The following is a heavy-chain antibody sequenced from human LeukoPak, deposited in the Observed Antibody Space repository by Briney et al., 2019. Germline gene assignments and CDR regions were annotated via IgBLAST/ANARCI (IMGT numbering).Heavy chain of an antibody. V-gene: IGHV3-11*06. D-gene: IGHD3-9*01. CDR1: RFTFSDYY. J-gene: IGHJ6*04. Sequence: GRSLRLSCAPSRFTFSDYYMSWIRQAPGKGLEWVSYISSSSSYTKYADSVKGRFTISRDNAKNSLYLQMNRLRAEDTAVYYCARDSERVYYDILTGYYTPYYYGMDVWGKGTTVTVSS. CDR2: ISSSSSYT. CDR3: ARDSERVYYDILTGYYTPYYYGMDV.